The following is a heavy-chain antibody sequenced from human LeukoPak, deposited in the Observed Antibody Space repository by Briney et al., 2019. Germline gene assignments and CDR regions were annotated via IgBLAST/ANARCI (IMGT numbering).Heavy chain of an antibody. CDR3: ARTSSPPVVVVTSNGAFDI. J-gene: IGHJ3*02. CDR1: GGSFSGYY. V-gene: IGHV4-34*01. Sequence: SETLSLTCAVYGGSFSGYYWSWIRQPPGKGLEWIGEINHSGSTNYNPSLKSRVTISVDTSMNQFSLKLSSVTAADTAVYYCARTSSPPVVVVTSNGAFDIWGQGTMVTVSS. D-gene: IGHD2-21*02. CDR2: INHSGST.